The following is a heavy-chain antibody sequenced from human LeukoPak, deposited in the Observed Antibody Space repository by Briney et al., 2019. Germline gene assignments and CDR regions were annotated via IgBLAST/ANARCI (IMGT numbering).Heavy chain of an antibody. CDR3: AKVGYDFWSGYYGGNFDY. CDR1: GFTFSSYA. Sequence: SGGSLRLSCAASGFTFSSYAMSWVRQAPGKGLEWVSAISGSGGSTYYADSAKGRFTISRDNSKNTLYLQMNSLRAEDTAVYYCAKVGYDFWSGYYGGNFDYWGQGTLVTVSS. CDR2: ISGSGGST. D-gene: IGHD3-3*01. V-gene: IGHV3-23*01. J-gene: IGHJ4*02.